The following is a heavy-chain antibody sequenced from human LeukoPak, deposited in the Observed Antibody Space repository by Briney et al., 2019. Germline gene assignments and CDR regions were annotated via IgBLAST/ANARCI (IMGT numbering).Heavy chain of an antibody. D-gene: IGHD6-19*01. CDR1: GFTFTDTY. V-gene: IGHV3-11*01. CDR3: ARGLQWLGRVNNEYYFDY. CDR2: ISPSGTDI. J-gene: IGHJ4*02. Sequence: PGGSLRLSCAVSGFTFTDTYMTWIRQAPGKGLESLSYISPSGTDISYADSVKGRFTISRDNAKNSLYLQMNSLRAEDTAVYYCARGLQWLGRVNNEYYFDYWGQGTLVTVSS.